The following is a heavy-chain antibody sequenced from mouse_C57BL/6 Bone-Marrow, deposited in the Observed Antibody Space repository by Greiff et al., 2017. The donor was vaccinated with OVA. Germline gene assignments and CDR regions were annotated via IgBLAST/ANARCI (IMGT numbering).Heavy chain of an antibody. Sequence: QVQLKESGPELVKPGASVKISCKASGYAFSSSWMNWVKQRPGKGLEWIGRIYPGDGDTNYNGKFKGKATLTADKSSSTAYMQLSSLTSEDSAVYFCARWVYAFAYWGQGTLVTGSA. D-gene: IGHD1-1*01. CDR2: IYPGDGDT. CDR3: ARWVYAFAY. CDR1: GYAFSSSW. V-gene: IGHV1-82*01. J-gene: IGHJ3*01.